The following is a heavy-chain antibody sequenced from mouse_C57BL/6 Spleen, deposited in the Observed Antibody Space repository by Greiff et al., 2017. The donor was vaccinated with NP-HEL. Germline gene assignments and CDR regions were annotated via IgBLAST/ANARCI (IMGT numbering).Heavy chain of an antibody. J-gene: IGHJ2*01. V-gene: IGHV1-39*01. CDR3: AAAYGSSYGYFDY. Sequence: VHVKQSGPELVKPGASVKISCKASGYSFTDYNMNWVKQSNGKSLEWIGVINPNYGTTSYNQKFKGKATLTVDQSSSTAYMQLNSLTSEDSAVYYCAAAYGSSYGYFDYWGQGTTLTVSS. CDR2: INPNYGTT. D-gene: IGHD1-1*01. CDR1: GYSFTDYN.